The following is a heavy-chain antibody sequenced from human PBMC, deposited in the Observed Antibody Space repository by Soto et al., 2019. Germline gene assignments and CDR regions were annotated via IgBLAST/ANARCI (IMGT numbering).Heavy chain of an antibody. Sequence: PGGSLRLSCAASGFTFSSYAMHWVRQAPGKGLEWVAVISYDGSNKYYADSVKGRFTISRDNSKNTLYLQMNSLRAEDTAVYYCARVKYPYSSSTAFDYWGQGTLVTVSS. CDR1: GFTFSSYA. CDR2: ISYDGSNK. J-gene: IGHJ4*02. V-gene: IGHV3-30-3*01. D-gene: IGHD6-6*01. CDR3: ARVKYPYSSSTAFDY.